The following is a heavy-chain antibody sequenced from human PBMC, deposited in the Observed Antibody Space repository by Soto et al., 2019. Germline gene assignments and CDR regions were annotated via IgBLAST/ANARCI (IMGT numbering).Heavy chain of an antibody. CDR1: GGTFSSYA. CDR3: AREVMANGWFDP. V-gene: IGHV1-69*01. CDR2: IITIFGTA. D-gene: IGHD3-16*01. Sequence: QVQLVQSGAEVKKPGSSVKVSCKASGGTFSSYAISWVRQAPGQGLEWMGGIITIFGTANYAQKFQGRVTITADEATSTAYMELSSLRSEDTAVYYCAREVMANGWFDPWGQGTLVTVSS. J-gene: IGHJ5*02.